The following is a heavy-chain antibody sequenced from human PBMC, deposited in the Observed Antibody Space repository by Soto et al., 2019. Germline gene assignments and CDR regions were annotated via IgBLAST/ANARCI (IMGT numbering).Heavy chain of an antibody. D-gene: IGHD2-2*01. CDR1: GYTFSSYV. Sequence: QVQLVQSGAEVRKPGASVKVSCKASGYTFSSYVMHWVRQAPGQRLEWMGWINAGNGDTKYSQKFQGRVTITRDSSASTAYMEMSSLTSEDTAVYYCARDQPDTGHAFWGQGTLVTVSS. CDR3: ARDQPDTGHAF. V-gene: IGHV1-3*01. CDR2: INAGNGDT. J-gene: IGHJ4*02.